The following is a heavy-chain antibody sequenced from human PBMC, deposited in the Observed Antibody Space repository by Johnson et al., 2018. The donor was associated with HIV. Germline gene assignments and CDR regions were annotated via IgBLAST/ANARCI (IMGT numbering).Heavy chain of an antibody. V-gene: IGHV3-11*04. J-gene: IGHJ3*02. CDR1: GFTFSDYY. D-gene: IGHD2-15*01. Sequence: QVQFVESGGGLVKPGGSLRLSCVASGFTFSDYYMSWIRQAPGKGLDWVSYISSSGTTIYSADSVQGRFTTSRDNAKNSLYLQMNSLRAEDTAVYYCARSKDCSVGTCPDAFDIWGQGTLVMVSS. CDR3: ARSKDCSVGTCPDAFDI. CDR2: ISSSGTTI.